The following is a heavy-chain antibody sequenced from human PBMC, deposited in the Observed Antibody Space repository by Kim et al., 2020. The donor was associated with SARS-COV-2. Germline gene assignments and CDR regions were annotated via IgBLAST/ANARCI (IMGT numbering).Heavy chain of an antibody. V-gene: IGHV4-59*01. Sequence: SETLSLTCTVSGGSISSYYWSWIRQPPGKGLEWVGYIYYSGSTNYNPSLKSRVTISVDTSKNQFSLKLSSVTAADTAVYYCERDTIAAAGIRYFDYWGQG. CDR2: IYYSGST. J-gene: IGHJ4*02. D-gene: IGHD6-13*01. CDR3: ERDTIAAAGIRYFDY. CDR1: GGSISSYY.